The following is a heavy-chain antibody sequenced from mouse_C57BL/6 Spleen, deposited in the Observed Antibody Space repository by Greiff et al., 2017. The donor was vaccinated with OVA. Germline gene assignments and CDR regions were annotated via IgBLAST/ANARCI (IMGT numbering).Heavy chain of an antibody. D-gene: IGHD1-1*01. V-gene: IGHV1-82*01. CDR2: IYPGDGDT. J-gene: IGHJ2*01. Sequence: QVQLQQSGPELVKPGASVKISCKASGYAFSSSWLNWVKQRPGKGLEWIGRIYPGDGDTNYNGKFKGKATLTADKSSSTAYMQLSSLTSEDSAVDFCARSDYDGSSPYYLDYGGQGTTLTVSS. CDR3: ARSDYDGSSPYYLDY. CDR1: GYAFSSSW.